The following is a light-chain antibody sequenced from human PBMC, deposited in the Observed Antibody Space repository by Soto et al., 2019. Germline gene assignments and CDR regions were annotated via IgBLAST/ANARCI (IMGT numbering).Light chain of an antibody. CDR2: GAS. CDR1: LSVSSSY. CDR3: QQYGSSPPYT. J-gene: IGKJ2*01. V-gene: IGKV3-20*01. Sequence: EIVLTQSPGTLSLSPGESATLSCRASLSVSSSYLAWYQQKPGQAPRLLIYGASSRATGIPDRFSGSGSGTDLTLTISRLEPEAFAVYYCQQYGSSPPYTFGQGTKLDI.